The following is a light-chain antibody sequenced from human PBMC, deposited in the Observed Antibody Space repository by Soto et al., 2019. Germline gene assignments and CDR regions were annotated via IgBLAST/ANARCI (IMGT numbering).Light chain of an antibody. CDR3: QQYGSSPPIT. CDR2: AAS. CDR1: QSISRY. Sequence: DIQMTQSPSSLSASVCDTVTITCRASQSISRYLNWYQQRPGKAPKFLIYAASTLQSGVPSRFSGSGFGTDFTLTISRLEPEDFAVYYCQQYGSSPPITFGQGTRLEIK. J-gene: IGKJ5*01. V-gene: IGKV1-39*01.